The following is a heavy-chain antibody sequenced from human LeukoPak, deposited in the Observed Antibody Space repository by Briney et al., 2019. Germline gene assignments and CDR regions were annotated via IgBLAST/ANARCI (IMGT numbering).Heavy chain of an antibody. CDR1: GGSISSGSYY. CDR3: AREGPYSSSSGIDY. CDR2: IYYSGST. V-gene: IGHV4-39*07. D-gene: IGHD6-6*01. Sequence: KPSQTLSLTCTVSGGSISSGSYYWGWIRQPPGKGLEWIGSIYYSGSTYYNPSLKSRVTISVDTSKNQFSLKLSSVTAADTAVYYCAREGPYSSSSGIDYWGQGTLVTVSS. J-gene: IGHJ4*02.